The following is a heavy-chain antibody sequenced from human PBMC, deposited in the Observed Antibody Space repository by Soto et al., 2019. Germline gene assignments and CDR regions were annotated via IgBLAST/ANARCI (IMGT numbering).Heavy chain of an antibody. CDR1: GVTFSDYY. CDR2: ISGSSSHT. Sequence: QVQLVESGGGLVKPGGSLRLSCAASGVTFSDYYMSWIRQAPGKGLEWVSYISGSSSHTNYADSVKGRFTISRDNAKNSLYLQMNSLRAEDTAVYYCAKEVPGAINWFDPWGQGTLVTVSS. CDR3: AKEVPGAINWFDP. D-gene: IGHD2-2*02. J-gene: IGHJ5*02. V-gene: IGHV3-11*06.